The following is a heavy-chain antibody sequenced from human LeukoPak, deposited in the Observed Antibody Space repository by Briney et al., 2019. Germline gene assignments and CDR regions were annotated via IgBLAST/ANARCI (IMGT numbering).Heavy chain of an antibody. CDR1: GGSFSGYY. Sequence: KPSETLSLTCAVYGGSFSGYYWSWIRQPPGKGLEWIGEINHSGSTNYNPSLKSRVTISVDTSKNQFSLKLSSVTAADTAVYYCARSHYYDSSGYYGWGQGTLVTVSS. CDR2: INHSGST. D-gene: IGHD3-22*01. CDR3: ARSHYYDSSGYYG. V-gene: IGHV4-34*01. J-gene: IGHJ4*02.